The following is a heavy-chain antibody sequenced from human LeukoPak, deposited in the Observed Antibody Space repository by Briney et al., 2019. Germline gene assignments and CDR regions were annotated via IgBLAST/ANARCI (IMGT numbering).Heavy chain of an antibody. Sequence: GASVKVSCKASGGTFSSYAISWVRQAPGQGLEWMGRIIPILGIANYAQKFQGRVTITADKSTSTAYMELSSLRSEDTAVYYCATGTNMIPTDYWGQGTLVTVSS. D-gene: IGHD3-16*01. J-gene: IGHJ4*02. CDR3: ATGTNMIPTDY. CDR2: IIPILGIA. CDR1: GGTFSSYA. V-gene: IGHV1-69*04.